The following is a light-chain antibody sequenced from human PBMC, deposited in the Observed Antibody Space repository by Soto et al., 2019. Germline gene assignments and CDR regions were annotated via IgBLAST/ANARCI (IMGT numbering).Light chain of an antibody. CDR1: QSISSY. CDR2: AAS. J-gene: IGKJ2*01. Sequence: DIQMTQSPSSLSASVGDRVTITCRASQSISSYLNWYQQKPGKAPKLLIYAASSLQSGVPSRFSGSGSGTDCTLTISSLQPEDFATYYCRQRYSTPYTFGQGTKLEIK. CDR3: RQRYSTPYT. V-gene: IGKV1-39*01.